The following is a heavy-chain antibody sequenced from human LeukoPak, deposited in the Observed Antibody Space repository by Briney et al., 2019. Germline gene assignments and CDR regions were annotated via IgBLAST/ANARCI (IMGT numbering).Heavy chain of an antibody. J-gene: IGHJ4*02. CDR3: AKDRETTASGTFDY. CDR2: ILEDGRIK. CDR1: GFTFDKYG. D-gene: IGHD1-1*01. Sequence: GGSLRLSCAASGFTFDKYGMHYIRQAPGKGLEWVAVILEDGRIKKNADSVKDRFTISRDNTNNTLYLQMNRLRAEDTGIYFCAKDRETTASGTFDYWGLGTLVAVSS. V-gene: IGHV3-30*18.